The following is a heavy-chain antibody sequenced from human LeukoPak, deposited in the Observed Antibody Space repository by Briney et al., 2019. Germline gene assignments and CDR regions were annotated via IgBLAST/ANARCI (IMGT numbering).Heavy chain of an antibody. J-gene: IGHJ4*02. D-gene: IGHD5-12*01. CDR3: ARADIEAGTYFDY. CDR1: GFTFSSNW. V-gene: IGHV3-30-3*01. Sequence: GGSLRLSCAASGFTFSSNWMHWVRQAPGKGLEWLAVISYDGSNKYYADSVKGRFTISRDNSKNTLYLQMNSLRAEDTAVYYCARADIEAGTYFDYWGQGTLVTVSS. CDR2: ISYDGSNK.